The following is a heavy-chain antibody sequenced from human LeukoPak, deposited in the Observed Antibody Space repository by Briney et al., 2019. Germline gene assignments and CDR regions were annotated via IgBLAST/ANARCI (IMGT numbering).Heavy chain of an antibody. Sequence: SVKVSCKASVGTFSSYAISWVRQAPGQGLEWRGRIIPILGIANYAQKFQGRVTITADKSTSTAYMQLSSLRSEDTAVYYCARGYSSSWYGVDYWGQGTLVTVSS. CDR2: IIPILGIA. V-gene: IGHV1-69*04. CDR3: ARGYSSSWYGVDY. CDR1: VGTFSSYA. D-gene: IGHD6-13*01. J-gene: IGHJ4*02.